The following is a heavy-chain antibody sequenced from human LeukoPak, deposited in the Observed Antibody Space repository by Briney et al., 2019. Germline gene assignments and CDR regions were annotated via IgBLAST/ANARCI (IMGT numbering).Heavy chain of an antibody. V-gene: IGHV1-18*01. CDR1: GYTFTSYG. Sequence: ASVKVSCKASGYTFTSYGISWVRQAPGQGLEWMGWISAYNGNTNYAQKLQGRVTMTTDTSTSTAYMELRSLRSDDTAVYYCARDLWTYDFWSGYFPSDYWGQGTLVTVSS. D-gene: IGHD3-3*01. CDR2: ISAYNGNT. J-gene: IGHJ4*02. CDR3: ARDLWTYDFWSGYFPSDY.